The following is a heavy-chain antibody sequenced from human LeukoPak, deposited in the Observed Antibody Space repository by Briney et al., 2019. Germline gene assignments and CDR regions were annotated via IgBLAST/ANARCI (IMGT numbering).Heavy chain of an antibody. V-gene: IGHV1-69*05. J-gene: IGHJ4*02. CDR3: ARVGRRYYDSSGYYFDY. Sequence: SVKVSCKASGGTFSSYAISWVRQAPGQGLEWMGRIIPIFGTANCAQKFQGRVTITTDESTSTAYMELSSLRSEDTVVYYCARVGRRYYDSSGYYFDYWGQGTLVTVSS. D-gene: IGHD3-22*01. CDR1: GGTFSSYA. CDR2: IIPIFGTA.